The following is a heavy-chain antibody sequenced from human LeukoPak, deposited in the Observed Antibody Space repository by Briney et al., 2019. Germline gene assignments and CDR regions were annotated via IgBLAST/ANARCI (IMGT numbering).Heavy chain of an antibody. V-gene: IGHV4-4*07. CDR3: ARGPLVGATGTRGGFDY. D-gene: IGHD1-26*01. CDR1: GGSISSYY. CDR2: IYTSGST. Sequence: SETLSLTCTVSGGSISSYYWSWIRQPAGKGLEWIGRIYTSGSTNYNPSLKSRVTMSVDTSKNQFSLKLSSVTAADTAVYYCARGPLVGATGTRGGFDYWGQGTLVTVSS. J-gene: IGHJ4*02.